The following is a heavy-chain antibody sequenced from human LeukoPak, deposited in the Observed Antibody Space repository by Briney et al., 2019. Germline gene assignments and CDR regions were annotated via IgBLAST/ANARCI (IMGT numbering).Heavy chain of an antibody. CDR2: IKSKTDGGTT. J-gene: IGHJ5*02. Sequence: GGSLRLSCAASGFTFSNAWMSWVRQAPGKGLEWVGRIKSKTDGGTTDYAAPVKGRFTISRDDSKNTLYLQMNSLKTEDTAVYYCTHSEGIRWWTTLNWFDPWGQGTLVTVSS. CDR1: GFTFSNAW. CDR3: THSEGIRWWTTLNWFDP. D-gene: IGHD2-15*01. V-gene: IGHV3-15*01.